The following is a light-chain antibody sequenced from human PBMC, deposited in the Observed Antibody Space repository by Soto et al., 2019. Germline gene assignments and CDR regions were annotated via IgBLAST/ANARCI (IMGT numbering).Light chain of an antibody. J-gene: IGLJ1*01. Sequence: QSALTQPASVSGSPGQSITISCIGTSSDIGGYDFVSWYQQHPGKAPKLLIYDVTNRPSGVSYHFSGSKSGNTASLTISGLQSEDEADYYCNSYSTGSTDVFGTGTKVTVL. V-gene: IGLV2-14*01. CDR2: DVT. CDR3: NSYSTGSTDV. CDR1: SSDIGGYDF.